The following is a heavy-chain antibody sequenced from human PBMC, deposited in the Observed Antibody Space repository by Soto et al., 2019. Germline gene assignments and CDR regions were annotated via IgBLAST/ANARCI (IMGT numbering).Heavy chain of an antibody. D-gene: IGHD2-15*01. CDR1: GYAFASYW. CDR2: IYPGDSDT. CDR3: ARQTAYCSGGACYSSGNYLDY. V-gene: IGHV5-51*01. J-gene: IGHJ4*02. Sequence: PGESLQISCEASGYAFASYWIAWVRQMPGKGLEWMGIIYPGDSDTRYSPSFQGQVTISADKSSTTAFLHWSSLQASDSATYFCARQTAYCSGGACYSSGNYLDYWGQGTLVTVSS.